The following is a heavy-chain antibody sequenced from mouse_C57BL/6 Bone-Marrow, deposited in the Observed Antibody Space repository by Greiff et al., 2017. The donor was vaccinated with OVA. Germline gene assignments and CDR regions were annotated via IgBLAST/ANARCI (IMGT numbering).Heavy chain of an antibody. V-gene: IGHV1-39*01. CDR2: INPNYGTT. CDR1: GYSFTDYN. Sequence: VQLKESGPELVKPGASVKISCKASGYSFTDYNMNWVKQSNGKSLEWIGVINPNYGTTSYNQKFKGKATLTVDQSSSTAYMQLNSLTSEYSAVYYCARSGSNWAWFAYWGQGTLVTVSA. J-gene: IGHJ3*01. D-gene: IGHD4-1*01. CDR3: ARSGSNWAWFAY.